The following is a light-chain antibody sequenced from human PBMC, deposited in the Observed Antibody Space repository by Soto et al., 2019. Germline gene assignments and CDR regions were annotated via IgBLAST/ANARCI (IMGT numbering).Light chain of an antibody. CDR1: QSVSSNY. J-gene: IGKJ1*01. V-gene: IGKV3-20*01. Sequence: EIVLTQSPGTLSLSPGERATLSCRASQSVSSNYLAWYQQKPGQAPRLLIYGASSRATGIPDRFSGSGSGTDFTLTISGLEPEDSAVYYCQQYGNSRGTFGQGTKVDNK. CDR2: GAS. CDR3: QQYGNSRGT.